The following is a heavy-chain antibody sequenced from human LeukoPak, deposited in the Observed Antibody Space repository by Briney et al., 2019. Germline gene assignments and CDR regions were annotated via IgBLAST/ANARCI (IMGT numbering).Heavy chain of an antibody. CDR3: ARGNRRLGYYGSGSRLPYDS. D-gene: IGHD3-10*01. V-gene: IGHV4-34*01. Sequence: SETLSLTCDVYGGSFRGYYWTWIRQSPGKGLEWLGEFTHLETTNYNPSLKSRVTVSADTSKNQFSLSLTSVTAADTAVYFCARGNRRLGYYGSGSRLPYDSWGQGTLVTVSS. CDR1: GGSFRGYY. J-gene: IGHJ5*02. CDR2: FTHLETT.